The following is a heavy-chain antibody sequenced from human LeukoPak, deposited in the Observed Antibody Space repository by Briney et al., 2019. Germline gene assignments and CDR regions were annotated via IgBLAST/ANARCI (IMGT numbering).Heavy chain of an antibody. CDR1: GFTFSSYW. Sequence: GGSLRLSCAASGFTFSSYWMSWVRQAPGKGLEWVANIKQDGSEKYYVDSVKDRFTISRDNAKNSLYLQMNSLRAEDTAVYYCARESGYDGDPLDYWGQGTLVTVSS. CDR2: IKQDGSEK. V-gene: IGHV3-7*01. CDR3: ARESGYDGDPLDY. J-gene: IGHJ4*02. D-gene: IGHD5-12*01.